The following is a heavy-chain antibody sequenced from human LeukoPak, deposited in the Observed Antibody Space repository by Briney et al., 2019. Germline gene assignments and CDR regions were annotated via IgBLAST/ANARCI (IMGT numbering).Heavy chain of an antibody. CDR2: IYSGGST. CDR1: GFTVITNY. CDR3: ASSVGDSSSSNWFDP. V-gene: IGHV3-66*01. J-gene: IGHJ5*02. D-gene: IGHD6-6*01. Sequence: GGSLRLSCAASGFTVITNYMTWVRQAPGKGLEWVSVIYSGGSTYYADSVRGRFIISRDNSKNTPYLQMNSLRVEDTAVYYCASSVGDSSSSNWFDPWGQGTLVTVSS.